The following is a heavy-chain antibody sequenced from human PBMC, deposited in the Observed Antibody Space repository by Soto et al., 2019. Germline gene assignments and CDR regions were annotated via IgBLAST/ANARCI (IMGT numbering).Heavy chain of an antibody. J-gene: IGHJ6*02. D-gene: IGHD6-25*01. CDR1: GFTFSSYG. CDR2: IWYDGSNK. V-gene: IGHV3-33*01. CDR3: GRSIATEDYYYYGMDV. Sequence: GGSLRLSCAAPGFTFSSYGMHWVRQAPGKGLEWVAVIWYDGSNKYYADSVKGRFTISRDNSKNTLYLQMNSLRAEDTAVYYCGRSIATEDYYYYGMDVWGQGTTVTVSS.